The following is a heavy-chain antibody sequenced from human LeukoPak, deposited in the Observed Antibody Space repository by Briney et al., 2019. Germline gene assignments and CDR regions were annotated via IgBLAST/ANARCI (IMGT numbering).Heavy chain of an antibody. V-gene: IGHV4-34*01. CDR1: GGSFSGYY. Sequence: SETLSLTCAVYGGSFSGYYWSWIRQPPGKGLEWIGSIYYSGSTYYNPSLKSRVTISVDTSKNQFSLRLSSVTAADTAVYYCARDQYYDSKGWFDPWGQGTLVTVSS. CDR3: ARDQYYDSKGWFDP. D-gene: IGHD3-22*01. CDR2: IYYSGST. J-gene: IGHJ5*02.